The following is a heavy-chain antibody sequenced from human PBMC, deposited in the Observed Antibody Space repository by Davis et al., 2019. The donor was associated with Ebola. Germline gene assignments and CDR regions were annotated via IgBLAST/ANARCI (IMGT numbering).Heavy chain of an antibody. CDR3: ARTAMTTVTLYYFDY. J-gene: IGHJ4*02. Sequence: PGGSLRLSCAASGFTFSSYSMNWVRQAPGKGLEWVSSISSSSGYIYYADSVKGRFTISRDNAKNSLYLQMNSLRAEDTAVYYCARTAMTTVTLYYFDYWGQGTLVTVSS. CDR1: GFTFSSYS. V-gene: IGHV3-21*01. CDR2: ISSSSGYI. D-gene: IGHD4-17*01.